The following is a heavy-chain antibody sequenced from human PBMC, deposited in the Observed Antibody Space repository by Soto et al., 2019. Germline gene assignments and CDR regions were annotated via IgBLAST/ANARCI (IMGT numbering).Heavy chain of an antibody. CDR1: GFSLTTDGVG. CDR3: AHSRNLITEDAQVGDFDY. J-gene: IGHJ4*02. D-gene: IGHD3-10*01. Sequence: QITLKESGPTLVKPTQTLTLTCSFSGFSLTTDGVGVGWVRQPPGEALEWLALIYWDDDERYSPPLKTRLTITKDPSKNQVVLIMTNMAPVDTATYYCAHSRNLITEDAQVGDFDYWGQGTLVTVSS. CDR2: IYWDDDE. V-gene: IGHV2-5*02.